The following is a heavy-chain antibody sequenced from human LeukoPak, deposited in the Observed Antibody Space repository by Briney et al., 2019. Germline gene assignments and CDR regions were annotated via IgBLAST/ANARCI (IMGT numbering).Heavy chain of an antibody. CDR1: GFTFSSYS. V-gene: IGHV3-21*01. CDR3: ARDHRQGSSSWYWFDP. D-gene: IGHD6-13*01. CDR2: ISSSSSYI. Sequence: PGGSLRLSCAASGFTFSSYSMNWVRQAPGKGLEWVSSISSSSSYIYYADSVKGRFTISRDNAKNSLYLQMNSLRAEDTAVYYCARDHRQGSSSWYWFDPWGQGTLVTVSS. J-gene: IGHJ5*02.